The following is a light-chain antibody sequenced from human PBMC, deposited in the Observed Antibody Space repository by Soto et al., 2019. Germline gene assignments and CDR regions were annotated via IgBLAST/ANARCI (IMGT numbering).Light chain of an antibody. V-gene: IGLV1-40*01. Sequence: QSVLTQPPSVSGAPGQRVTISCSGSSSNIGAGYDLHCYQQLAGTAPKLLIYGNSNRPSGVPDRFSGSKSGTSASLAISGLQAEDEADYYCPSYDSSLRGVVFGGGTKLTVL. CDR3: PSYDSSLRGVV. CDR2: GNS. J-gene: IGLJ2*01. CDR1: SSNIGAGYD.